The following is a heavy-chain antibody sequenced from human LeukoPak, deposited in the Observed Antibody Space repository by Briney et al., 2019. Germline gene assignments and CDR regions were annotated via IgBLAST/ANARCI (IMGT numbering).Heavy chain of an antibody. CDR3: ARDQYGAYDILTGYSNFDY. CDR2: ISAYNGNT. V-gene: IGHV1-18*01. J-gene: IGHJ4*02. CDR1: GYTFTSYG. D-gene: IGHD3-9*01. Sequence: GASVKVSCKASGYTFTSYGISWVRQAPGQGLEWMGWISAYNGNTNYAQKLQGRVTMTTDTSTSTAYMELRSLRSDDTAVYYCARDQYGAYDILTGYSNFDYWGQGTLVTVSS.